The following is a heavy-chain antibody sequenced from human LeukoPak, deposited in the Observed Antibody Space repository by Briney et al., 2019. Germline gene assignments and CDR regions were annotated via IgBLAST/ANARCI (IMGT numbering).Heavy chain of an antibody. Sequence: GGSLRLSCAASGFTFSSYWMSWVRQAPGKGLEWVANIKQDGSEKYYVDSVKGRFTISRDNAKNSLYLQMNSLRAEDTAAYYCAKFAQRYCSGGSCHPFDYWGQGTLVTVSS. V-gene: IGHV3-7*03. J-gene: IGHJ4*02. CDR3: AKFAQRYCSGGSCHPFDY. D-gene: IGHD2-15*01. CDR2: IKQDGSEK. CDR1: GFTFSSYW.